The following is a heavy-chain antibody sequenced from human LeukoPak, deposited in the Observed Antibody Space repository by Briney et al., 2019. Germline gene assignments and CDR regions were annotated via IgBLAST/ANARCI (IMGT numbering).Heavy chain of an antibody. CDR1: GFTFSGSA. CDR2: IRSKANSYAT. V-gene: IGHV3-73*01. D-gene: IGHD5-24*01. J-gene: IGHJ6*01. CDR3: ARDSSRDGYNSDGMDV. Sequence: HTGGSLRLSCAASGFTFSGSAMHWVRQASGKGLEWVGRIRSKANSYATAYAASVKGRFTISRDDSKNTAYLQMNSLRAEDTAVYYCARDSSRDGYNSDGMDVWGQGTTVTVSS.